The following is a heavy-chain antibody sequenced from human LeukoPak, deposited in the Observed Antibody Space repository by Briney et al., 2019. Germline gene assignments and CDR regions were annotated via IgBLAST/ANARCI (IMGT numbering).Heavy chain of an antibody. V-gene: IGHV3-30*02. CDR2: IRYDGSNK. CDR1: GFTFSSYG. CDR3: AKGAHYGDYRAVY. Sequence: GGSLRLSCAASGFTFSSYGMHWVRQAPGRGLEWVAFIRYDGSNKYYADSVKGRFTISRDNSKNTLYLQMNSLRAEDTAVYYCAKGAHYGDYRAVYWGQGTLVTVSS. D-gene: IGHD4-17*01. J-gene: IGHJ4*02.